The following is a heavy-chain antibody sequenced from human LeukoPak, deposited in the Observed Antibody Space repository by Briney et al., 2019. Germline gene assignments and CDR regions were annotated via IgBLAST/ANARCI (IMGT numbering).Heavy chain of an antibody. CDR1: GFTFSSYT. CDR2: ISGSGGST. J-gene: IGHJ4*02. D-gene: IGHD2-2*02. Sequence: GGSLRLSCAASGFTFSSYTMSWVRQAPGKGLEWVSAISGSGGSTYYADSVKGRFTISRDNSKNTLYLQMNSLRAEDTAVYYCARVPAAIISFVDYWGQGTLVTVSS. CDR3: ARVPAAIISFVDY. V-gene: IGHV3-23*01.